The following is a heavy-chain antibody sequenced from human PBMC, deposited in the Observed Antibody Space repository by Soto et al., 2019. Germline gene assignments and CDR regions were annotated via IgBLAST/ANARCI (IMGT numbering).Heavy chain of an antibody. CDR1: GFTFSSYS. CDR3: ARDFGPYDFWSGYFFDY. Sequence: GGSLRLSCAASGFTFSSYSMNWVRQAPGKGLEWVSSISSSSSYIYYADSVKGRFTISRDNAKNSLYLQMNSLRAEDTAVYYCARDFGPYDFWSGYFFDYWGQGTLVTVSS. CDR2: ISSSSSYI. V-gene: IGHV3-21*01. D-gene: IGHD3-3*01. J-gene: IGHJ4*02.